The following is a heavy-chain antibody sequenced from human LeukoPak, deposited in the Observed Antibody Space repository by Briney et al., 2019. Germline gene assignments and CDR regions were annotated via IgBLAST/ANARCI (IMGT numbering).Heavy chain of an antibody. CDR1: RFTFSNYA. V-gene: IGHV3-23*01. CDR2: ISGSGGST. Sequence: PGGSLRLSCAASRFTFSNYAMTWVRQAPGKGLEWVSTISGSGGSTYYADSVKGRFTISRDSSKNTLYLQMNSLRAEDTAVYYCASTKWFIGYWGQGTLVSVSS. CDR3: ASTKWFIGY. J-gene: IGHJ4*02. D-gene: IGHD3-22*01.